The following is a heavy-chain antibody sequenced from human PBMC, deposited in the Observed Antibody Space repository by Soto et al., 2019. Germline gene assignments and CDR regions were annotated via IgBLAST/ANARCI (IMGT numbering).Heavy chain of an antibody. V-gene: IGHV3-23*01. J-gene: IGHJ6*02. Sequence: GGSLRLSCAASGFTFANYDMNWVRQAPGKGLEWVSGISGSGGRTYYADSVQGRFSISRDNSKNTLYLPMNSLRAEDTAVYYCANRPRYYNMDVWGQGTTVTVSS. CDR3: ANRPRYYNMDV. CDR2: ISGSGGRT. CDR1: GFTFANYD.